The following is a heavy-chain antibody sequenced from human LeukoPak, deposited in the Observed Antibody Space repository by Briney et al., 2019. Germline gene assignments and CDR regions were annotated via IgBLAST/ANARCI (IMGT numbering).Heavy chain of an antibody. V-gene: IGHV3-23*01. CDR3: AKVWGKNYDFWSGYSTYYFDY. CDR1: GFTFSNYA. CDR2: ISGSGGST. D-gene: IGHD3-3*01. J-gene: IGHJ4*02. Sequence: TGGSLRLSCAASGFTFSNYAMSWVRQAPGKGLEWVSAISGSGGSTYYADSVKGRFTISRDNSKNTLYLQMNSLRAEDTAVYYCAKVWGKNYDFWSGYSTYYFDYWGQGTLVTVSS.